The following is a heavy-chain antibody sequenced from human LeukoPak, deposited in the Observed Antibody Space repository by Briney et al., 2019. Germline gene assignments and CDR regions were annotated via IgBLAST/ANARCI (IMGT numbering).Heavy chain of an antibody. CDR1: GGSISSYY. CDR3: ARTTEGGYTYGYFYYYYMDV. J-gene: IGHJ6*03. D-gene: IGHD5-18*01. V-gene: IGHV4-59*01. CDR2: IYYSGST. Sequence: SEPLSLTCTVSGGSISSYYWSWVRQPPGKGLEWIGYIYYSGSTNYNPSLKSRVTISVDTSKNQFSLQLTSVTAADTAVYYCARTTEGGYTYGYFYYYYMDVWGKGTTVTISS.